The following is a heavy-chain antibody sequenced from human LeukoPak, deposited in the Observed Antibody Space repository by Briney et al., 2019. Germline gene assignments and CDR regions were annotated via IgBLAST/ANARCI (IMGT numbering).Heavy chain of an antibody. Sequence: PSETLSLTCTVSAGSINSTNHFWGWIRQPPGKGLEWIGSIYYSGSTYYNPSLKSRVTISVDTSKNQFSLKLSSVTAADTAVYYCARVIAAANWFDPWGQGTLVTVSS. CDR3: ARVIAAANWFDP. CDR2: IYYSGST. D-gene: IGHD6-13*01. J-gene: IGHJ5*02. V-gene: IGHV4-39*01. CDR1: AGSINSTNHF.